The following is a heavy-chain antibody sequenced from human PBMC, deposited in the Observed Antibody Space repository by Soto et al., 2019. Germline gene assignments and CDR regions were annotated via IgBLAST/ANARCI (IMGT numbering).Heavy chain of an antibody. D-gene: IGHD2-2*01. CDR2: ISSSGSTI. CDR1: GFTFSDYY. J-gene: IGHJ4*02. V-gene: IGHV3-11*01. CDR3: AREVRCSSTSCYAYFDY. Sequence: GGSLRLSCAASGFTFSDYYMSRIRQAPGKGLEWVSYISSSGSTIYYADSVKGRFTISRDNAKNSLYLQMNSLRAEDTAVYYCAREVRCSSTSCYAYFDYWGQGTLVTVSS.